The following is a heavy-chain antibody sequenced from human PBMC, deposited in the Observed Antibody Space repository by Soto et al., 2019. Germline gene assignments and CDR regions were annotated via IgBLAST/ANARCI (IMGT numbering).Heavy chain of an antibody. CDR1: GYTLTELS. V-gene: IGHV1-24*01. J-gene: IGHJ5*02. CDR2: FDPEDGET. CDR3: ATETLSGYRSSWYLFDP. D-gene: IGHD6-13*01. Sequence: ASVKVSCKVSGYTLTELSMHWVRQAPGKGLEWMGGFDPEDGETIYAQKFQGRVTMTEDTSTDTAYMELSSLRSEDTAVYYCATETLSGYRSSWYLFDPWGQGTLVTVSS.